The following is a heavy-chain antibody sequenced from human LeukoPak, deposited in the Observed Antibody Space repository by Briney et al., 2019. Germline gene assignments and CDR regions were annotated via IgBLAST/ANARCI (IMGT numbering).Heavy chain of an antibody. Sequence: SVKVSCKASGGTFSSYAISWVRQAPGQGLEWMGGIIPIFGTANYAQKFQGRVTITADGSTSTAYMELSSLRSEDTAVYYCARATVELLRPPTSPQNWFDPWGQGTLVTVSS. J-gene: IGHJ5*02. CDR1: GGTFSSYA. D-gene: IGHD3-10*01. CDR2: IIPIFGTA. CDR3: ARATVELLRPPTSPQNWFDP. V-gene: IGHV1-69*01.